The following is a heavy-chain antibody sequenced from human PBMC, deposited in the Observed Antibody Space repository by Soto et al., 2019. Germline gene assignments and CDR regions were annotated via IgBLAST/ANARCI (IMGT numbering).Heavy chain of an antibody. CDR1: GGSISSNSYY. V-gene: IGHV4-39*01. Sequence: ETLSLTCTVSGGSISSNSYYWGWIRQPPGKGLEWIGSIYYSGNTYYNPSLKSRVTISVDTSKNQFSVNLSSVTAADTAVYYCARQRGGYYDSSSNLYYFDYWGQGTLVTVSS. D-gene: IGHD3-22*01. CDR3: ARQRGGYYDSSSNLYYFDY. CDR2: IYYSGNT. J-gene: IGHJ4*02.